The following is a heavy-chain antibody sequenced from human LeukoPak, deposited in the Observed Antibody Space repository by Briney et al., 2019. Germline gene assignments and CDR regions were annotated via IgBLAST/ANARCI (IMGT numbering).Heavy chain of an antibody. D-gene: IGHD1-1*01. CDR2: ISYDGSNK. CDR1: GFTFSSYA. CDR3: ARDLERVFDY. J-gene: IGHJ4*02. V-gene: IGHV3-30*04. Sequence: GGSLRLSCAASGFTFSSYAMHWVRQAPGKGLEWVAVISYDGSNKYYADSVRGRFTISRDNSKNTLYLQMNSLRAEDTAVYYCARDLERVFDYWGQGTLVTVSS.